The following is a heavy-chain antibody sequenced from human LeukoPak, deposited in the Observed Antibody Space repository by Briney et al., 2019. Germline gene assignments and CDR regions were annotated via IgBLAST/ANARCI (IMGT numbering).Heavy chain of an antibody. CDR1: GFTFSTYG. D-gene: IGHD3-10*01. V-gene: IGHV3-30*03. CDR2: ISDDGSKK. J-gene: IGHJ4*02. CDR3: AREPDSGSYYDFDY. Sequence: PGRSLRLSCAAPGFTFSTYGMHWVRQAPGKGLEWVSLISDDGSKKYYAESVKARFTISRDNSKNTLYLQMNNLRPDDTAVYYCAREPDSGSYYDFDYWGQGTPVTVSS.